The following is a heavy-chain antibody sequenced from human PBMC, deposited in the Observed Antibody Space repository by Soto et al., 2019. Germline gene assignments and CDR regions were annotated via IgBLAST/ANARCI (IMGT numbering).Heavy chain of an antibody. CDR3: ARDGAVAYFDY. CDR1: GGSISSSNW. J-gene: IGHJ4*02. V-gene: IGHV4-4*02. Sequence: QVQLQESGPGLVKPSGTLSLTCAVSGGSISSSNWWSWVRQPPGKGLEWIGEIYHSGSTNYNPSLRGGGTRSVDKSKILFSPKPSSVTPADTDVYYWARDGAVAYFDYWGQGTLVTVSS. D-gene: IGHD6-19*01. CDR2: IYHSGST.